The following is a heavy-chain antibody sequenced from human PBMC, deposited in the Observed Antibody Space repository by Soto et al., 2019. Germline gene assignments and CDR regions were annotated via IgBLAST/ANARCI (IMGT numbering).Heavy chain of an antibody. D-gene: IGHD5-12*01. V-gene: IGHV1-69*01. J-gene: IGHJ6*02. CDR3: AREARGYDGGYSYYGMDV. CDR1: GGSFSDSA. Sequence: QVQLVQSGPEVKKPGSSVKVSCKASGGSFSDSALSWVRQAPGQGLEWMGGIIPLFGSPDYAQKFLGRVTVTADESTSTAYMELSRLRTEDTAVYYCAREARGYDGGYSYYGMDVWGQGTTVTVS. CDR2: IIPLFGSP.